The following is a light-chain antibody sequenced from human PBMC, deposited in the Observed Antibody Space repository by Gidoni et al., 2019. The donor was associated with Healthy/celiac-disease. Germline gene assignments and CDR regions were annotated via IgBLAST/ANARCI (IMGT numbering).Light chain of an antibody. J-gene: IGLJ3*02. CDR1: ALPKQY. V-gene: IGLV3-25*03. Sequence: SYELTQPLSVSVSPGTTARITCSGDALPKQYAYWYQQKPGQAPVLVIYNYSGRPDGIPERFTGSSSGTTVTLTISGVQAEDEADYYCQSADSSGKVFGGWTKLTVL. CDR3: QSADSSGKV. CDR2: NYS.